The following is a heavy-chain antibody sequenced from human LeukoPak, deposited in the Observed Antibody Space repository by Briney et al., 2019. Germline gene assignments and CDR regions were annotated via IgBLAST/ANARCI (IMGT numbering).Heavy chain of an antibody. J-gene: IGHJ6*04. D-gene: IGHD3-10*01. CDR3: ARGRNTMVRGSPYGMDV. CDR2: INSDGSST. Sequence: GGSLRLSCAASGFTFSSYWIHWVRQAPGKGLVWVSRINSDGSSTSYADSVKGRFTISRDNAKNTLYLQMNSLRAEDTAVYYCARGRNTMVRGSPYGMDVWGKGTTVTVSS. CDR1: GFTFSSYW. V-gene: IGHV3-74*01.